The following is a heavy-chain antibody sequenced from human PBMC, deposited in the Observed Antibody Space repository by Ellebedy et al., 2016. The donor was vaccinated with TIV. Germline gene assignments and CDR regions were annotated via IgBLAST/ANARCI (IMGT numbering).Heavy chain of an antibody. V-gene: IGHV3-48*02. CDR3: ARDMRITMIVVVISWYFDL. D-gene: IGHD3-22*01. CDR2: ISSSSSTI. J-gene: IGHJ2*01. Sequence: GESLKISXAASGVTFSSYSMIWVRQAPGKGLEWVSYISSSSSTIYYADSVKGRFTISRDNAKNSLYLQMNSLRDEDTAVYYCARDMRITMIVVVISWYFDLWGRGTLVTVSS. CDR1: GVTFSSYS.